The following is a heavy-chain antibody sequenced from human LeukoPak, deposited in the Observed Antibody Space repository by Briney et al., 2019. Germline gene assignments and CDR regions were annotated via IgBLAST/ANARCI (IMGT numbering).Heavy chain of an antibody. CDR3: ARLRNRFMALDY. J-gene: IGHJ4*02. Sequence: ASVKVSCKASGYTFTSYYMHWVRQAPGQGLEWMGWINPNSGGTNYAQKFQGRVTMTRDTSISTAYMELSRLRSDDTAVYYCARLRNRFMALDYWGQGTLVTVSS. V-gene: IGHV1-2*02. CDR2: INPNSGGT. CDR1: GYTFTSYY. D-gene: IGHD1-14*01.